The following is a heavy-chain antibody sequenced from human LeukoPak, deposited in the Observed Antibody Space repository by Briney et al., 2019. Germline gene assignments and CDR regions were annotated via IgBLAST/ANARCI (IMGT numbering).Heavy chain of an antibody. CDR1: GFTFSDYN. D-gene: IGHD3-9*01. Sequence: GGSLRLSCAASGFTFSDYNMNWVRQAPGKGLEWVSYITNGGSTIHHADSVKGRFTISRDNAKKTLYLQMNSLRAEDTAVYYCARSIGLTGGGVDVWGQGTTATVSS. CDR3: ARSIGLTGGGVDV. V-gene: IGHV3-11*01. CDR2: ITNGGSTI. J-gene: IGHJ6*02.